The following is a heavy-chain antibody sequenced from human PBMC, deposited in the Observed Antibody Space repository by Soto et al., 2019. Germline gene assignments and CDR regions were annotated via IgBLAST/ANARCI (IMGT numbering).Heavy chain of an antibody. V-gene: IGHV1-18*01. CDR1: GYTFTSYG. CDR3: AREPNDFDY. CDR2: ISAYNGNK. Sequence: QVQLVQSGAEVKKPGASVKVSCKASGYTFTSYGISWVRQAPGQGLEWMGWISAYNGNKKYAQKLQGRITMTTDTSASTAYRELRSLRSDDTAVYYCAREPNDFDYWCQGTLVTVSS. D-gene: IGHD7-27*01. J-gene: IGHJ4*02.